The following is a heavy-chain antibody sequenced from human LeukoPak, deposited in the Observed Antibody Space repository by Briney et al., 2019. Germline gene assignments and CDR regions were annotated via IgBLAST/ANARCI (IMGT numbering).Heavy chain of an antibody. CDR2: ISSSGSTI. Sequence: GGSLRLSCAASGFTFSSYEMNWVRQAPGKGLEWVSYISSSGSTIYYADSVKGRFTISRDNAKNSLYLQMNSLRAEDTAVYYCAKDGESSGWFNWYFDLWGRGTLVTVSS. V-gene: IGHV3-48*03. CDR1: GFTFSSYE. D-gene: IGHD6-19*01. J-gene: IGHJ2*01. CDR3: AKDGESSGWFNWYFDL.